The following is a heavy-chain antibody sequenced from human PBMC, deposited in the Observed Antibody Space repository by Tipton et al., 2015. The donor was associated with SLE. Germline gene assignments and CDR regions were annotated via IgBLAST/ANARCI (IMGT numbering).Heavy chain of an antibody. CDR1: RFTSSTYG. J-gene: IGHJ4*02. CDR2: ISGSDGST. V-gene: IGHV3-23*01. CDR3: AGGTGAYFDH. Sequence: SLRLSCAASRFTSSTYGMRWVRQSPEKGLEWVSSISGSDGSTYYADSVKGRFTISRDNSKNTLYLQMNRLRVEDTAVYYCAGGTGAYFDHWGQGTLVTVSS. D-gene: IGHD3-16*01.